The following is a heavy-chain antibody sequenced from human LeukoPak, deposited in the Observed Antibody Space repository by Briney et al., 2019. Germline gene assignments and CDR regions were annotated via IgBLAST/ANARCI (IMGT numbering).Heavy chain of an antibody. V-gene: IGHV4-34*01. CDR1: GGSFSGYY. Sequence: SETLSLTCAVYGGSFSGYYWSWIRQPPGKGLEWIGEINHSGSTNYNPSLKSRVTISVDTSKNQFSLKLSSVTAADTAVYYCARGPYSSGWYNWFDPWGQGTLVTVSS. J-gene: IGHJ5*02. D-gene: IGHD6-19*01. CDR3: ARGPYSSGWYNWFDP. CDR2: INHSGST.